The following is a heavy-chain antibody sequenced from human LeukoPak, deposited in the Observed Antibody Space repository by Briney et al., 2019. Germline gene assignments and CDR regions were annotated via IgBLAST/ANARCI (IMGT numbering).Heavy chain of an antibody. J-gene: IGHJ4*02. CDR1: GGSISSGGYY. CDR2: IYHSGST. V-gene: IGHV4-30-2*01. CDR3: ARRGTTSCYDY. Sequence: SETLSLTCTVSGGSISSGGYYWSWIRQPPGKGLEWIGYIYHSGSTYYNPSLKSRVTISVDRSKNQFSLKLSSVTAADTAVYYCARRGTTSCYDYWGQGTLVTVSS. D-gene: IGHD2-2*01.